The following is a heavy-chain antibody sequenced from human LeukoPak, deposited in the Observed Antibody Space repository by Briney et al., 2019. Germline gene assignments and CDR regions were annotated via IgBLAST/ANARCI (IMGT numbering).Heavy chain of an antibody. CDR2: INHSGST. CDR1: GGSFSGYY. V-gene: IGHV4-34*01. J-gene: IGHJ6*02. CDR3: ARGHSNSSGWYGDPYYYYYGMDV. D-gene: IGHD6-19*01. Sequence: SETLSLTCAVYGGSFSGYYWSWIRQPPGKGLEWIGEINHSGSTNYNPSPKSRVTISVDTSKNQFSLKLSSVTAADTAVYYRARGHSNSSGWYGDPYYYYYGMDVWGQGTTVTVSS.